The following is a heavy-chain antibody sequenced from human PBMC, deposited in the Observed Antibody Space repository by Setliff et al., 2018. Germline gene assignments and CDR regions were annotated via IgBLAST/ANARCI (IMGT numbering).Heavy chain of an antibody. CDR3: ATSDWYAAFDN. V-gene: IGHV3-21*01. CDR2: ISSTSKYI. CDR1: GFTFSDFS. Sequence: GGSLRLSCAASGFTFSDFSINWVRQAPGKGLEWVSSISSTSKYIFYVGSVKGRFTLSRDNARNSAYLQMNSLSAEDAAVYYCATSDWYAAFDNWGQGTLGTVSS. D-gene: IGHD6-19*01. J-gene: IGHJ4*02.